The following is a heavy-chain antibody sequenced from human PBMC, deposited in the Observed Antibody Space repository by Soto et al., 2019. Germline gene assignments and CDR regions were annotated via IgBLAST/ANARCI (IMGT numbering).Heavy chain of an antibody. D-gene: IGHD3-10*01. Sequence: QVQPVQSGAELKKPGASAKVSCKASGYIFTSYGISWVRQAPGQGLEWMAWISVDSGNTNYAQNFQGRVTMTTDTSASTAHMELRSLRSDDTAVYYCARFNGSGTNYYMDVWGKGTTVIVSS. V-gene: IGHV1-18*01. CDR2: ISVDSGNT. CDR1: GYIFTSYG. J-gene: IGHJ6*03. CDR3: ARFNGSGTNYYMDV.